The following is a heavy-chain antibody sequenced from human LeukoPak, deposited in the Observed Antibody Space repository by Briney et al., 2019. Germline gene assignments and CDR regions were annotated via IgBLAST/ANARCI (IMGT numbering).Heavy chain of an antibody. CDR3: AKDLHYDILTGPDY. V-gene: IGHV3-48*03. J-gene: IGHJ4*02. D-gene: IGHD3-9*01. CDR2: ISSSGSTM. CDR1: GFTFSSYE. Sequence: PGGSLRLSCAASGFTFSSYEMNWVRQAPGKGLEWVSYISSSGSTMYYADSVKGRFTISRDNAKNSLYLQMNSLRAEDTALYYCAKDLHYDILTGPDYWGQGTLVTVSS.